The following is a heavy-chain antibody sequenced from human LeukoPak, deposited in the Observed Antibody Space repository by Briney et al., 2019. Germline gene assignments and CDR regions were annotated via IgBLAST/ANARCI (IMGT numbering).Heavy chain of an antibody. CDR3: AKGFNYFDY. CDR1: GFTFNNYA. Sequence: GGSLRLSCVASGFTFNNYAMTWVRQAPGKGLEWVSAISGSGGSTYYADSVKGRFTISRDNSKYTLYLQMNSLRAEDTAVYYCAKGFNYFDYWGQGTPVTVSS. J-gene: IGHJ4*02. V-gene: IGHV3-23*01. CDR2: ISGSGGST.